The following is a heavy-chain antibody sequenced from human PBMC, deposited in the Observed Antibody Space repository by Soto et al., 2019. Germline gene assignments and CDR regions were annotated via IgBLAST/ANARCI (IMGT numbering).Heavy chain of an antibody. Sequence: QVQLQESGPRLVRPSQTLSLTCNVSGESISSGGYYWSWIRHHPGKGLEWIGYIYDSESAYYNPSLRSRVIISMATSTNHFAMRLSSVTAADTAVYYCARASSSSSAADYWGQGTLVTVSS. CDR1: GESISSGGYY. CDR3: ARASSSSSAADY. J-gene: IGHJ4*02. CDR2: IYDSESA. D-gene: IGHD6-6*01. V-gene: IGHV4-31*03.